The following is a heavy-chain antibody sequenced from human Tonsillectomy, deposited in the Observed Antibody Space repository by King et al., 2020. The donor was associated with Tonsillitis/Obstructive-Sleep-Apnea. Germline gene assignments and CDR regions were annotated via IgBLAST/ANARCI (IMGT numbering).Heavy chain of an antibody. D-gene: IGHD2-2*01. J-gene: IGHJ6*02. CDR1: GFTFSSYA. CDR3: AKPREYCSSTSCLYYYYGMDV. Sequence: VQLVESGGGLVQPGGSLRLSCAASGFTFSSYAMSWVRQAPGKGLEWVSVISGSGGSTYYADSVKGRFTISRDNSKNTLYLQMNSLGAEDTAVYYCAKPREYCSSTSCLYYYYGMDVWGQGTTVTVSS. V-gene: IGHV3-23*04. CDR2: ISGSGGST.